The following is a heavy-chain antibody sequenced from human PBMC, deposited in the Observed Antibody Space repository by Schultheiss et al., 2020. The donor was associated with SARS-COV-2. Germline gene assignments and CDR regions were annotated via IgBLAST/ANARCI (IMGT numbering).Heavy chain of an antibody. CDR2: ISAYNGNT. Sequence: ASVKVSCKASGYTFTGYYMHWVRQAPGQGLEWMGWISAYNGNTNYAQKLQGRVTMTTDTSTSTAYMELRSLRSDDTAVYYCARDVTYCGGDCPSGYWGQGTLVTVSS. V-gene: IGHV1-18*04. CDR1: GYTFTGYY. D-gene: IGHD2-21*02. CDR3: ARDVTYCGGDCPSGY. J-gene: IGHJ4*02.